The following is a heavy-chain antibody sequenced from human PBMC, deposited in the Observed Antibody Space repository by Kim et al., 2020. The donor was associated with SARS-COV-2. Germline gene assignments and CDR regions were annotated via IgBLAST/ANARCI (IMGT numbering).Heavy chain of an antibody. CDR3: ARQGAASRYYDSSGYRGYGMDV. CDR1: GYSFTSYW. V-gene: IGHV5-51*01. D-gene: IGHD3-22*01. Sequence: GESLKISCKGSGYSFTSYWIGWVRQMPGKGLELMGIIYPGDSDTRYSPSFQGQVTISADKSISTAYLQWSSLKASDTAMYYCARQGAASRYYDSSGYRGYGMDVWGQGTTVTVSS. J-gene: IGHJ6*02. CDR2: IYPGDSDT.